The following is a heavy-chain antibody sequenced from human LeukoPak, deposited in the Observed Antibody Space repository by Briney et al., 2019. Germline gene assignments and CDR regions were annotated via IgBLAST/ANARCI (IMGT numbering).Heavy chain of an antibody. V-gene: IGHV1-18*01. J-gene: IGHJ4*02. CDR2: ISAYNGNT. CDR3: ARVGIAAAGTSSLDY. Sequence: GASVKVSCKASGYTFTSYGISWVRQAPGQGLEWMGWISAYNGNTNYAQKLQGRVTMTTDTSTSTAYMELRSLRSGDTAVYYCARVGIAAAGTSSLDYWGQGTLVTVSS. CDR1: GYTFTSYG. D-gene: IGHD6-13*01.